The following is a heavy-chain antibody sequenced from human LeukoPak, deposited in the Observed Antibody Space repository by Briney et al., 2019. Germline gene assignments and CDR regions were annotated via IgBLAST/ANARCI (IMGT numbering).Heavy chain of an antibody. CDR3: AREGTDGELFE. CDR1: GFTFSSYG. V-gene: IGHV3-30*03. Sequence: GGSLRLSCAASGFTFSSYGMHWVRQAPGKGLEWVAVISYDGSNKYYADSVKGRFTISRDNSKNTLYLQMNRLRAEDTAVYYCAREGTDGELFEGGQGTLVTVSS. D-gene: IGHD3-10*01. CDR2: ISYDGSNK. J-gene: IGHJ4*02.